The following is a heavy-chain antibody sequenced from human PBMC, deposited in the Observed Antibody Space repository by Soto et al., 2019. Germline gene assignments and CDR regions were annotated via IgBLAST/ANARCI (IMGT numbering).Heavy chain of an antibody. CDR1: GDSISSSY. D-gene: IGHD3-3*01. V-gene: IGHV4-59*01. CDR2: IDDTGST. J-gene: IGHJ6*03. CDR3: ARGVLEWLLRDSYYYYIDV. Sequence: QVQLQESGPGLVKPSETLSLTCTVSGDSISSSYWNWIRQAPGKGLEWLGYIDDTGSTDYNPSLKSRVTLSVDPSNNQYSMKPSSVTAADTAVSYCARGVLEWLLRDSYYYYIDVWGKGTTVTVSS.